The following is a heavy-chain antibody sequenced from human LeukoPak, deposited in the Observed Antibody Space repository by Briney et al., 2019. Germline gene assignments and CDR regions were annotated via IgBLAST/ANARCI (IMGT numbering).Heavy chain of an antibody. CDR2: IYYSGST. CDR1: GGSISSYY. Sequence: PSETLSLTCTVSGGSISSYYWSWIRQPPGKGLEWIGYIYYSGSTNYNPSLKSRVTISVDTSKNQFSLKLSSVTAADTAVYYCARASIEYSIDYWGQGTLVTVSS. V-gene: IGHV4-59*01. D-gene: IGHD6-6*01. CDR3: ARASIEYSIDY. J-gene: IGHJ4*02.